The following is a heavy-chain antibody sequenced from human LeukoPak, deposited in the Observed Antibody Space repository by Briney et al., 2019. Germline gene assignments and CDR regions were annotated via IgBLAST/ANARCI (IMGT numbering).Heavy chain of an antibody. CDR3: ARDLRGDTNNWLDP. V-gene: IGHV3-7*01. CDR1: GLTFRDYW. D-gene: IGHD3-10*01. J-gene: IGHJ5*02. CDR2: IKSDGSEK. Sequence: GGSLRLSCAASGLTFRDYWMNWVRQTPGKGLEWVAVIKSDGSEKYVDSVEGRFTISRDNAKNSLYLQLNSLRVEDTAVYYCARDLRGDTNNWLDPWGQGTLVTVSS.